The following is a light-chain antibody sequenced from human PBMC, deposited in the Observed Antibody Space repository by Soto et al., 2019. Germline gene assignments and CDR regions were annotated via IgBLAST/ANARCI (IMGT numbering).Light chain of an antibody. J-gene: IGLJ2*01. V-gene: IGLV1-40*01. CDR3: QSYDNSLSASVV. CDR1: SSNIGAGYD. Sequence: QSVLTQPPSVSGAPGQRVTICCTGSSSNIGAGYDVHWYQQLPGTAPRLLIYDNNNRPSGIPDRFSGSKSGTSASLAVTGLQAEDEADYYCQSYDNSLSASVVFGGGTKLTVL. CDR2: DNN.